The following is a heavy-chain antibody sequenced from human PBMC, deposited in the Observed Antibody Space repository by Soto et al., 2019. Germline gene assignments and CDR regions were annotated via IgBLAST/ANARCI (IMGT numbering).Heavy chain of an antibody. D-gene: IGHD4-17*01. V-gene: IGHV1-69*02. CDR1: GGTFSSYT. CDR3: ATPSTTVTTGDAFDI. CDR2: IIPILGIA. J-gene: IGHJ3*02. Sequence: QVQLVQSGAEVKKPGSSVTVSCKASGGTFSSYTISWVRQAPGQGLEWMGRIIPILGIANYAQKFQGRVTITAHKSTSTAYMQLSSLRSEDTAVYYCATPSTTVTTGDAFDIWGKGTMVTVSS.